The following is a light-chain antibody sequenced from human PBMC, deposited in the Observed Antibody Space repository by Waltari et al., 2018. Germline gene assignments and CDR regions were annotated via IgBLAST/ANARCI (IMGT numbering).Light chain of an antibody. V-gene: IGLV3-1*01. CDR1: NLGHTY. CDR3: QTWDLIAVT. J-gene: IGLJ2*01. Sequence: SYEVTQPPSLSVSPGQTASLTCSGENLGHTYTSWYQQRPGQSPRLVIHQNNVRPSGIPERFSGSSSGNTATLTISGTLSMDEAVYYCQTWDLIAVTFGGGTQLTVL. CDR2: QNN.